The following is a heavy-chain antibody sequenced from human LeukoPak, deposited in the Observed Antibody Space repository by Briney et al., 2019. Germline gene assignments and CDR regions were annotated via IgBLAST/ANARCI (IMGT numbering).Heavy chain of an antibody. J-gene: IGHJ4*02. CDR3: ARGLSYSSSYPLGY. V-gene: IGHV3-11*04. D-gene: IGHD6-6*01. CDR1: GFTFTDYF. Sequence: GGSLRLSCAASGFTFTDYFMSWIRQAPGKGLEWVSYINNPGSNTAIYYADSVKGRFTISRDNAKNSLFLQMNSLRAEDTAVYYCARGLSYSSSYPLGYWGQGTLVTVSS. CDR2: INNPGSNTAI.